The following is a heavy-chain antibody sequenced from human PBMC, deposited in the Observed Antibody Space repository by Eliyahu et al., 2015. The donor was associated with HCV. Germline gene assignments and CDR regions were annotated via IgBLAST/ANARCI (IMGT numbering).Heavy chain of an antibody. CDR1: GFTFSSYA. J-gene: IGHJ3*02. V-gene: IGHV3-30-3*01. D-gene: IGHD1-26*01. CDR2: ISYDGSNK. CDR3: ARAGEIVGANSGAFDI. Sequence: CPASGFTFSSYAMHWVRQAPGKGLEWVAVISYDGSNKYYADSVKGRFTISRDNSKNTLYLQMNSLRAEDTAVYYCARAGEIVGANSGAFDIWGQGTMVTVSS.